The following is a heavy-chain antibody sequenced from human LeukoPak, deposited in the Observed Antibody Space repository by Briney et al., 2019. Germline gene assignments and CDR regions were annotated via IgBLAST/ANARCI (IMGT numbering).Heavy chain of an antibody. CDR3: ARDREIAAAAPDYFDY. CDR1: GFTFSSYE. J-gene: IGHJ4*02. D-gene: IGHD6-13*01. V-gene: IGHV3-48*03. Sequence: PGGSLRLSCAASGFTFSSYEMNWVRQAPGKGLEWVSYISSSGSTIYYADSVKGRFTISRDSAKNSLYLQMNSLRAEDTAVYYCARDREIAAAAPDYFDYWGQGTLVTVSS. CDR2: ISSSGSTI.